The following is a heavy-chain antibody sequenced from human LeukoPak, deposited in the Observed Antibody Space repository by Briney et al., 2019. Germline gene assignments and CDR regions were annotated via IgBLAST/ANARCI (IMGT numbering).Heavy chain of an antibody. D-gene: IGHD3-10*01. J-gene: IGHJ4*02. CDR2: MNPNSGNT. CDR3: ARGQYGSGSYYNGEDY. CDR1: GYTFTSYD. Sequence: ASVKVSCKASGYTFTSYDINWVRQATGQGLEWMGWMNPNSGNTGYAQKFQGRVTITRNTSISTAHMELSSLRSEDTAVYYCARGQYGSGSYYNGEDYWGQGTLVTVSS. V-gene: IGHV1-8*03.